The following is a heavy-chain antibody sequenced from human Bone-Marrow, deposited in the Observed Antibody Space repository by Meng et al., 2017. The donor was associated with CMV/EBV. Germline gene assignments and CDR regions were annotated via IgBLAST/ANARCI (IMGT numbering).Heavy chain of an antibody. CDR1: GYTFTSYC. CDR3: ARETMGEGRYDP. Sequence: ASVKVSCKASGYTFTSYCIRAVRQAPGQGLEWMGWISAYNGNTNYAQKLQGRVTMSTDTSTRTAYRELRSLRPVDTGVYYWARETMGEGRYDPWGQGTLVTVSS. D-gene: IGHD4/OR15-4a*01. V-gene: IGHV1-18*01. CDR2: ISAYNGNT. J-gene: IGHJ5*02.